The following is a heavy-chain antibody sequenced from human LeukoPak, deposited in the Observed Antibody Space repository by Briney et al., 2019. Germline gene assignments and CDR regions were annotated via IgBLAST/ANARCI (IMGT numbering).Heavy chain of an antibody. D-gene: IGHD3-22*01. CDR3: AATSYDSSGHYDFDY. J-gene: IGHJ4*02. V-gene: IGHV1-58*02. CDR1: GFSFSRSA. Sequence: TSVMFSCKASGFSFSRSAMQWVRQTRGQRLEWIGWIVVASGNTNYAQKFQERVTITRDMSTSTAYMELSSLRSEDTAVYYCAATSYDSSGHYDFDYWGQGTLVTVSS. CDR2: IVVASGNT.